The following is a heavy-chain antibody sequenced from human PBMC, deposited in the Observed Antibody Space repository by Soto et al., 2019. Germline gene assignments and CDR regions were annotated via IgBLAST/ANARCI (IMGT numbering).Heavy chain of an antibody. CDR3: ARGASCSSASCYDYFHYGLVV. V-gene: IGHV1-18*01. Sequence: QVQLVQSGPEVKKPGASVKVSCKASGYTFTNYGITWVRQAPGQGLEWMGWITASNGNTNYAREIQGRLTLTRDTSTSTAYMELRSLRSDDTAVYYCARGASCSSASCYDYFHYGLVVWGQGTTVIVSS. CDR1: GYTFTNYG. J-gene: IGHJ6*02. CDR2: ITASNGNT. D-gene: IGHD2-2*01.